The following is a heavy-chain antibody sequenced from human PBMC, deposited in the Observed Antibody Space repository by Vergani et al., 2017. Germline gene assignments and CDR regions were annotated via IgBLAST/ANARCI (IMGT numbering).Heavy chain of an antibody. CDR1: GFTFTDYY. CDR2: INPGDGAT. J-gene: IGHJ4*02. V-gene: IGHV1-69-2*01. CDR3: ARSGGVGTLVQFAL. Sequence: EAQLTQSGTEVKKPGATVKISCKVSGFTFTDYYLHWVRVGPGKGLTWMGVINPGDGATIYAAHFQGRVTIAADTSRDTGYMELRTLNPDDTASYFCARSGGVGTLVQFALWGQGTLVTVSS. D-gene: IGHD3-16*01.